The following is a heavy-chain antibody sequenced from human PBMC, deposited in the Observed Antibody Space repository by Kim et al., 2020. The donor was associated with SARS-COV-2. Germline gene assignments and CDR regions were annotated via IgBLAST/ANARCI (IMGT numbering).Heavy chain of an antibody. CDR3: AKTYSSGWYEG. D-gene: IGHD6-19*01. V-gene: IGHV3-43*02. CDR1: GITFDDYA. CDR2: ISGDGGNT. Sequence: GGSLRLSCAASGITFDDYAMHWVRQAPGKGLECVSLISGDGGNTYYADSVKGRFTISRDNSKNSLYLQMNSLRTEDTALYYCAKTYSSGWYEGWGQGTLVTVSS. J-gene: IGHJ4*02.